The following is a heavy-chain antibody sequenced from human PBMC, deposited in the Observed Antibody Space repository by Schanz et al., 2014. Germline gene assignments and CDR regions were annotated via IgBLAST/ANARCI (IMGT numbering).Heavy chain of an antibody. D-gene: IGHD4-17*01. J-gene: IGHJ3*02. V-gene: IGHV3-21*05. Sequence: VHLLESGGGLVEPGGSLRLSCAASGFGFSSYSMNWVRQAPGKGLEWVSYISDSGTYTNYADSVKGRFTISRDNAKNTLYLQMNTLRAEDTAVYYCARKMKLGVYGGKGHDSLDIWGQGTMXTVSS. CDR1: GFGFSSYS. CDR3: ARKMKLGVYGGKGHDSLDI. CDR2: ISDSGTYT.